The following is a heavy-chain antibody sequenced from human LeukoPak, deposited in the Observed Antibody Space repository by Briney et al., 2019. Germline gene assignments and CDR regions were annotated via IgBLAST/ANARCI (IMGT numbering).Heavy chain of an antibody. CDR3: AKGSNTWGYDFDY. V-gene: IGHV3-23*01. CDR2: IVGSVGTT. J-gene: IGHJ4*02. Sequence: GGSLRLSCAASGFTFTSYSMSWVRQAPGKGLEWVSSIVGSVGTTYYADSVKGRFTVSGDHSKNTLYLQVNRLRPEDTAVYYWAKGSNTWGYDFDYWVQGTVVSVCS. D-gene: IGHD6-13*01. CDR1: GFTFTSYS.